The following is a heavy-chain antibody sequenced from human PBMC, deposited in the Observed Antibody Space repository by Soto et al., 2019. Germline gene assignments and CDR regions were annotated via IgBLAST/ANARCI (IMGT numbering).Heavy chain of an antibody. CDR2: ISGSGGST. Sequence: GGSLRLSCAASGFTFSSYAMSWVRQAPGKGLEWVSAISGSGGSTYYAESVKGRFTISRDNSKNTQYLQMNSLRAEDTAVYYCAKARAQYYDFWSGYPVDYWGQGTLVTVSS. CDR3: AKARAQYYDFWSGYPVDY. D-gene: IGHD3-3*01. V-gene: IGHV3-23*01. CDR1: GFTFSSYA. J-gene: IGHJ4*02.